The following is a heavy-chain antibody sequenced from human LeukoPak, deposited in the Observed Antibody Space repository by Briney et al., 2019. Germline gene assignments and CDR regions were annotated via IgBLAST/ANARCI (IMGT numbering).Heavy chain of an antibody. CDR2: ISAYNGNT. J-gene: IGHJ4*02. V-gene: IGHV1-18*01. CDR3: ARANYHGSGSYCDY. Sequence: PGGSLRLSCAASGFTFTSYGISWVRQAPGQGLEWMGWISAYNGNTNYAQKLQGRVTMTTDTSTTTAYMELRSLRSDDTAVYYCARANYHGSGSYCDYWGQGTLVTVSS. D-gene: IGHD3-10*01. CDR1: GFTFTSYG.